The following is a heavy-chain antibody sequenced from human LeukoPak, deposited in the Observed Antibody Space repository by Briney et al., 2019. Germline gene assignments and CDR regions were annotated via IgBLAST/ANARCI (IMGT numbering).Heavy chain of an antibody. J-gene: IGHJ6*02. Sequence: ASVKVSCKASGYTFTSYDINWVRQATGQGLEWMGWMNPNSGNTGYAQKFQGRVTMTRNTSISTAYMELSSLRSEDTAVYYCARGRAAAAGGYYYYGMDVWGQGTTVTVSS. CDR1: GYTFTSYD. V-gene: IGHV1-8*01. D-gene: IGHD6-13*01. CDR3: ARGRAAAAGGYYYYGMDV. CDR2: MNPNSGNT.